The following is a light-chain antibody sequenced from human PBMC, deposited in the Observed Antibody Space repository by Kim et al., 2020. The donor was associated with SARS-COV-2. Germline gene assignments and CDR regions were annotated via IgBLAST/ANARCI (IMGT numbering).Light chain of an antibody. V-gene: IGKV3-15*01. CDR2: GAS. Sequence: ARGESATLSCRASHSVGRNLAWYQQKPGQAPRLVIYGASTRATGVPARFSGSGYGTEFTLTISSLQSEDFAVYYCQQYNNWPPLTFGPGTKVDIK. CDR3: QQYNNWPPLT. J-gene: IGKJ3*01. CDR1: HSVGRN.